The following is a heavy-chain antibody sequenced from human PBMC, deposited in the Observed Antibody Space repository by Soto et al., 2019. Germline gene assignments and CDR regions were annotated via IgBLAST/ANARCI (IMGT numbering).Heavy chain of an antibody. CDR2: EYSGST. J-gene: IGHJ4*02. CDR3: ATYTSGGGGRGY. CDR1: GASITRDH. V-gene: IGHV4-59*08. D-gene: IGHD6-19*01. Sequence: QVQLQESGPGLVTPSETLSLTCTVSGASITRDHWNWIRQPPGKGLEWIGEYSGSTNYNPSLKSRVTISEDTSKNEFPLKRSSVTAADTAVYFWATYTSGGGGRGYWGQGTLVTVSS.